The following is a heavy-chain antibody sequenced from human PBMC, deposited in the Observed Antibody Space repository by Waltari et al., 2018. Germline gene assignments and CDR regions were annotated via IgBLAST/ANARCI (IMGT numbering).Heavy chain of an antibody. D-gene: IGHD6-13*01. CDR2: ISSSSSYI. V-gene: IGHV3-21*01. CDR1: GFTFSSYS. Sequence: VQLVESGGGLVKPGGSLRLSCAASGFTFSSYSMNWVRQAPGKGLEWVSSISSSSSYIYYADSVKGRFTISRDNAKNSLYLQMNSLRAEDTAVYYCAREIAAAGDAFDIWGQGTMVTVSS. J-gene: IGHJ3*02. CDR3: AREIAAAGDAFDI.